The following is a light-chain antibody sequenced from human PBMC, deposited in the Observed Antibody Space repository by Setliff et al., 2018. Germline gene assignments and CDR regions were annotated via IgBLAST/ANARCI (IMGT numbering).Light chain of an antibody. J-gene: IGLJ1*01. Sequence: QSALTQPASVSGSPGQSITISCTGTSSDVGGYNYVSWYQQQPGKAPKLMVYEVTNRPSGVSNRFSGSKSGNTASLTISGLQAEDEADYYCSSYTSSRTALFGTGTKGTVL. V-gene: IGLV2-14*01. CDR3: SSYTSSRTAL. CDR2: EVT. CDR1: SSDVGGYNY.